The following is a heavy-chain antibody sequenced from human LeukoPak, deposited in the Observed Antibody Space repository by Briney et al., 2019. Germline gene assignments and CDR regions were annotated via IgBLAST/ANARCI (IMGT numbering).Heavy chain of an antibody. CDR1: GFTFDDYG. J-gene: IGHJ6*03. CDR2: INWNGGST. CDR3: ARSPSPWSGYLRYYYYYYMDV. Sequence: GSLRLSCAASGFTFDDYGMSWVRQAPGKGLEWVSGINWNGGSTGYADSVKGRFTISRDNAKNSLYLQMNSLRAEDTALYYCARSPSPWSGYLRYYYYYYMDVWGKGTTVTVSS. D-gene: IGHD3-3*01. V-gene: IGHV3-20*04.